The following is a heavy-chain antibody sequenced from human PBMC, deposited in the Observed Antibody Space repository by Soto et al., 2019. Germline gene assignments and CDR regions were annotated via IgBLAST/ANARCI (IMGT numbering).Heavy chain of an antibody. J-gene: IGHJ4*02. Sequence: PGGSLRLSCAVSGVTLSSYSMYWVRQAPGKGLEWVALISYDGSNKYYADSVKGRFTISRDNSKNTLYLQMNSLRAEDAAVYYCAKDPNGDYIGAFDSWGQGT. CDR1: GVTLSSYS. D-gene: IGHD4-17*01. V-gene: IGHV3-30*18. CDR2: ISYDGSNK. CDR3: AKDPNGDYIGAFDS.